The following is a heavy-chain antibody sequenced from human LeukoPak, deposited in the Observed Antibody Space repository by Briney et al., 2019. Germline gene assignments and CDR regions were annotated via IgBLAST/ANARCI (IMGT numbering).Heavy chain of an antibody. V-gene: IGHV1-3*01. CDR2: INAGNGNT. Sequence: ASVKVSCRASGYTFTSYAMHWVRQAPGQRLEWMGWINAGNGNTKYSQKFQGRVTITRDTSASTAYMELSSLRSEDTAVYYCARDSVLHYYDSSGYYSSYYYYGMDVWGQGTTVTVSS. D-gene: IGHD3-22*01. CDR1: GYTFTSYA. CDR3: ARDSVLHYYDSSGYYSSYYYYGMDV. J-gene: IGHJ6*02.